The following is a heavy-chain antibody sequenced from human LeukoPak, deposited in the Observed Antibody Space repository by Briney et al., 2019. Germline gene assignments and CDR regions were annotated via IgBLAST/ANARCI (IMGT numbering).Heavy chain of an antibody. Sequence: QAGGSLRLSCAASGLTVSSNYMSWVRQAPGKGLEWVSVIYSGGSTYYADSVKGRFTISRDNSKNTLYLQMNSLRAEDTAVYYCARGVNYYDSSGYYYPAPFDYWGQGTLVTVSS. D-gene: IGHD3-22*01. CDR1: GLTVSSNY. J-gene: IGHJ4*02. CDR2: IYSGGST. CDR3: ARGVNYYDSSGYYYPAPFDY. V-gene: IGHV3-53*01.